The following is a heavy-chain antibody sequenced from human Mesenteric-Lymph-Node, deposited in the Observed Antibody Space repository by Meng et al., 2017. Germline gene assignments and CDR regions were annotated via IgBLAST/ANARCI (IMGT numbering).Heavy chain of an antibody. CDR3: ATAYSRSGRSGWGRAFDI. CDR1: GFTFSSYA. CDR2: ISYDGSNK. D-gene: IGHD1-26*01. V-gene: IGHV3-30*01. J-gene: IGHJ3*02. Sequence: GESLKISCAASGFTFSSYAMHWVRQAPGKGLEWVAVISYDGSNKYYADSVKGRFTISRDNSKNTLYLPMNSLRAEDTAVYYCATAYSRSGRSGWGRAFDIWGQGTMVTVSS.